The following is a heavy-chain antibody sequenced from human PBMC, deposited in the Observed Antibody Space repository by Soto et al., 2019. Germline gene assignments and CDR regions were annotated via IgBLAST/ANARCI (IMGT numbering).Heavy chain of an antibody. V-gene: IGHV1-69*17. CDR2: ITPSFGVA. Sequence: QVQLVQSGAEVKKPGSSVKVSCKASGGTFSNYAINWVRQAPGQGLEWMGGITPSFGVANYGQKFQGRVTITADQSTSTAYMELSSLRSEDTAVYYCARVGDIVVVEPDRGGMDVWGQGTKVTVSS. CDR1: GGTFSNYA. CDR3: ARVGDIVVVEPDRGGMDV. J-gene: IGHJ6*02. D-gene: IGHD2-15*01.